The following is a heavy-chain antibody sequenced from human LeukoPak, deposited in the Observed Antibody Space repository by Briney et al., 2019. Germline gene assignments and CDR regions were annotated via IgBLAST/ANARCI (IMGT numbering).Heavy chain of an antibody. Sequence: GGSLRLSCGASGFTFSCHWVRWVRQAPGKVVEWVAKINRDGSGKYHVEPIEGRFTTSRANAKNSLYLQMNSPRAEDTAVYYCARSRSIGYWGQGTLVTVSS. J-gene: IGHJ4*02. V-gene: IGHV3-7*01. D-gene: IGHD6-13*01. CDR3: ARSRSIGY. CDR1: GFTFSCHW. CDR2: INRDGSGK.